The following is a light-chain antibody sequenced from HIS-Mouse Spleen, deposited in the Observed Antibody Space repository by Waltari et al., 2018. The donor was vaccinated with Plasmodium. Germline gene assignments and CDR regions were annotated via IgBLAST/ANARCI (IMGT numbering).Light chain of an antibody. Sequence: QSALTQPPSASGSPGQSVTISCTGTSSDVGGYNYVSWYPQHPGKAPKLMIYVVSKRPSGVSERFSGSKSGNTASLTVSGLQAEDEADYYCSSYAGSNNWVFGGGTKLTVL. CDR1: SSDVGGYNY. V-gene: IGLV2-8*01. CDR2: VVS. J-gene: IGLJ3*02. CDR3: SSYAGSNNWV.